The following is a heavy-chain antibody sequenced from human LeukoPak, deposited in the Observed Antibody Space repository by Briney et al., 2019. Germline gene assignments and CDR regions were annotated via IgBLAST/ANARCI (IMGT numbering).Heavy chain of an antibody. V-gene: IGHV3-74*01. D-gene: IGHD2-2*01. CDR1: GFTFSSYW. Sequence: GGFLRLSCAASGFTFSSYWMHWVRQAPGKGLVWVSRINSDGSSTSYADSVKGRFTISRDNAKNTLYLQMNSLRAEDTAVYYCARGGVGVYCSSTSCYAFDYWGQGTLVTVSS. J-gene: IGHJ4*02. CDR3: ARGGVGVYCSSTSCYAFDY. CDR2: INSDGSST.